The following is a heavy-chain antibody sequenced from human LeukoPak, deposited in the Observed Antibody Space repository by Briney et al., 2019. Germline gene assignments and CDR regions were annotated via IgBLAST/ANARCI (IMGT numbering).Heavy chain of an antibody. CDR3: ARGKELLRGHKSVDY. CDR2: INHSGST. Sequence: SETLSLTCAVYGGSFSSYYWSWIRQPPGKGLEWIGEINHSGSTNYNPSLKSRVTISVDTSKNQFSLKLSSVTAADTAVYYCARGKELLRGHKSVDYWGQGTLVTVSS. J-gene: IGHJ4*02. CDR1: GGSFSSYY. D-gene: IGHD1-26*01. V-gene: IGHV4-34*01.